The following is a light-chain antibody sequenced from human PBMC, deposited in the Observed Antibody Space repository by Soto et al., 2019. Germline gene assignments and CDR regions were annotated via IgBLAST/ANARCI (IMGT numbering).Light chain of an antibody. J-gene: IGKJ5*01. CDR3: QQYDNSPIT. Sequence: EIVLTQSPGTLSLSPVERATLSCRASQSVSSTYLAWYQQKPGQAPRLLIYGTSSRATGIPDRFSGSGSGTDFTLTISRLEPEDFAVYYCQQYDNSPITFGQGKRREIK. CDR1: QSVSSTY. CDR2: GTS. V-gene: IGKV3-20*01.